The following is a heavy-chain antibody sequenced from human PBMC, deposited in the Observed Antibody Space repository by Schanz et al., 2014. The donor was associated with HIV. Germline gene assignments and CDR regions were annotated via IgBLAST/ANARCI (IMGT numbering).Heavy chain of an antibody. V-gene: IGHV3-30*18. D-gene: IGHD3-16*01. J-gene: IGHJ6*02. Sequence: VQLVESGGGLVQPGGSLRLSCAASGFTFSRYWMTWVRQAPGKGLEWVALISYDGINKYYGDSVKGRFTISRDNSKNTVYLQMNSLRAEDTAIYHCAKDGGSRGRRRGMDVWGQGTTVTVSS. CDR2: ISYDGINK. CDR3: AKDGGSRGRRRGMDV. CDR1: GFTFSRYW.